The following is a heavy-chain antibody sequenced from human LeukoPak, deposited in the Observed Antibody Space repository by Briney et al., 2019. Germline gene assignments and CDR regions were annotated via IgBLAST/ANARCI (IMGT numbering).Heavy chain of an antibody. J-gene: IGHJ3*02. CDR1: GGSISSYY. Sequence: PSETLSLTCIVSGGSISSYYWSWIRQPAGKGLEWIGRIYTSGSTNYNPSLKSRVTMSVDTSKNQFSLKLSSVTAADTAVYYCARDTAIDDPTGAFDIWGQGTMVTVSS. V-gene: IGHV4-4*07. D-gene: IGHD1-1*01. CDR3: ARDTAIDDPTGAFDI. CDR2: IYTSGST.